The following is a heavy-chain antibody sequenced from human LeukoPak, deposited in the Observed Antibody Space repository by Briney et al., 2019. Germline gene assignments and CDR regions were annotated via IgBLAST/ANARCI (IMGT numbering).Heavy chain of an antibody. CDR2: IWYDGTSK. CDR3: ARSQSSSLIDY. J-gene: IGHJ4*02. D-gene: IGHD6-13*01. Sequence: GGSLRLSCAASGFTFSSYGMHWVRQAPGKGLEWVAVIWYDGTSKDYADSVRGRFTFSRDNSKNTLYLQMNSLTVEDTAVYCARSQSSSLIDYWGQGTLVTVSS. V-gene: IGHV3-33*01. CDR1: GFTFSSYG.